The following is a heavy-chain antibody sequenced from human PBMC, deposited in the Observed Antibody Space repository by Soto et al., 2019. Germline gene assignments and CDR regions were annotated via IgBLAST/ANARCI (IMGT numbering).Heavy chain of an antibody. CDR2: TSYDGNNK. Sequence: QVQLVESGGGVVQPGASLRLSRAASGFRFKSFVMHWVRQAPGKGLEWVAFTSYDGNNKDYGDSVKGRFTVSRDNSQNTLHLQMDFLRPEDTALYYCARWGTTGGFDLWGQGPLVSVSS. J-gene: IGHJ4*02. CDR1: GFRFKSFV. V-gene: IGHV3-30*19. D-gene: IGHD3-16*01. CDR3: ARWGTTGGFDL.